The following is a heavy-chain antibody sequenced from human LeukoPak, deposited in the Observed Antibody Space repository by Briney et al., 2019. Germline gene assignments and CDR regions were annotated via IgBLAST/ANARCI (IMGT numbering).Heavy chain of an antibody. Sequence: GESLKISCKGSGYNFATYWIVWVRQMPGKGLEGMGVIYPGDSDTRYSPSFQGQVTISADKSITTAYLQWSSLKASDTAMYYCAKLGGYDILTGDAFDIWGQGIMVTVSS. CDR1: GYNFATYW. CDR3: AKLGGYDILTGDAFDI. CDR2: IYPGDSDT. D-gene: IGHD3-9*01. V-gene: IGHV5-51*01. J-gene: IGHJ3*02.